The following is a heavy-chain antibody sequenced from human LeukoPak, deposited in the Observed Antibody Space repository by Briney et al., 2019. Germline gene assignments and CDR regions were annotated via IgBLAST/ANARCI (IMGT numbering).Heavy chain of an antibody. CDR3: ARGGGIIAAAVVD. CDR1: GFTFRSYW. Sequence: GGSLRLSCAASGFTFRSYWMHWARQAPGKGLVWVARINSDGSSTNYADSVKGRFSISRDNAKNTLFLQMNSLRAEDTAVYYCARGGGIIAAAVVDWGQGALVTVSS. J-gene: IGHJ4*02. V-gene: IGHV3-74*01. CDR2: INSDGSST. D-gene: IGHD6-13*01.